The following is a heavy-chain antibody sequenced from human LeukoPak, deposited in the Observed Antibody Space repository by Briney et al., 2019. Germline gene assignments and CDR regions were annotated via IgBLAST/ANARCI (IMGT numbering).Heavy chain of an antibody. Sequence: GGSLRLSCAASGFTFRSSLMHWVRQTPGKGLLWASHIDSDGSYIVYADSVKGRFTVSRDNAKNTLYLQMNSLRAEDTAVYYCVRENNAFDMWGQGTMVTVSS. D-gene: IGHD2/OR15-2a*01. J-gene: IGHJ3*02. CDR2: IDSDGSYI. CDR3: VRENNAFDM. CDR1: GFTFRSSL. V-gene: IGHV3-74*01.